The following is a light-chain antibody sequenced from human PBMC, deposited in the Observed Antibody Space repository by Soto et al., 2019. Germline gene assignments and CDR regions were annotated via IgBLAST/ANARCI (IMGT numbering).Light chain of an antibody. Sequence: NFMLTQPHSVSESPGKTVTISCTRRSGSIASNYVQWYQQRPGSAPTTVIYEDNQRPSGVPDRFSGSIDSSSNSASLTISGLKTEDEADYYCQSYDSSNYVFGTGTKVTFL. CDR1: SGSIASNY. CDR3: QSYDSSNYV. J-gene: IGLJ1*01. CDR2: EDN. V-gene: IGLV6-57*04.